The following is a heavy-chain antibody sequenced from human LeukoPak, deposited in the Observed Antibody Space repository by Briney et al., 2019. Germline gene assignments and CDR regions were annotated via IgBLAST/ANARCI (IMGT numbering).Heavy chain of an antibody. CDR3: ARDGKIPNNWFDP. D-gene: IGHD1-26*01. Sequence: SETLSLTCTVSGGSISSYYWSWIRQPPGEGLEWIGYIYYSGSTNYNPSLKSRVAISVDTSKNQFSLKLSSVTAADTAVYYCARDGKIPNNWFDPWGQGTLVTVSS. CDR1: GGSISSYY. V-gene: IGHV4-59*01. CDR2: IYYSGST. J-gene: IGHJ5*02.